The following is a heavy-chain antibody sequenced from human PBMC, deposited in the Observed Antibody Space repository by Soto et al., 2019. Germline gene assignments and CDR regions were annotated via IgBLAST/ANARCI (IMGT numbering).Heavy chain of an antibody. CDR2: ISSSSSYI. J-gene: IGHJ3*02. D-gene: IGHD3-16*02. V-gene: IGHV3-21*01. Sequence: VGSLRLSCADSGCTFSSDRMNWVREARGKGLEWVSSISSSSSYIYYADSVKGRFTISRDNAKNSLYLQMNSLRAEDTAVYYCARAYYDYVWGSYRHDAFDIWGQGTMVTVSS. CDR1: GCTFSSDR. CDR3: ARAYYDYVWGSYRHDAFDI.